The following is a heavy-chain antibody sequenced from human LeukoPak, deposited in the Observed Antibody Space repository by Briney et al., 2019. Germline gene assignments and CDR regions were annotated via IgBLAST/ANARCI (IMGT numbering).Heavy chain of an antibody. D-gene: IGHD3-3*01. CDR3: ASQTSYYDFWSGYSTYLDY. CDR2: IYYSGST. V-gene: IGHV4-30-4*01. CDR1: GGSISSGDYY. Sequence: SETLSLTCTVSGGSISSGDYYWSWIRQPPGKGLEWIGYIYYSGSTYYNPSLKSRVTISVDTSKNQFSLKLSSVTAADTAVYYCASQTSYYDFWSGYSTYLDYWGQGTLVTVSS. J-gene: IGHJ4*02.